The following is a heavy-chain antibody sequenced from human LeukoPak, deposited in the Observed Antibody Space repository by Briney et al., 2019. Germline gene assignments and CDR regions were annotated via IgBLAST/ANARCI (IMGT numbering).Heavy chain of an antibody. CDR3: AKEYYDFWSGYPHDY. D-gene: IGHD3-3*01. V-gene: IGHV3-23*01. CDR1: GFTCSSYA. Sequence: GGSLRLSCAASGFTCSSYAMSWVRQAPGKGLEWVSAISGSGGSTYYADSVKGRFTISRDNSKNTLYLQMNSLRAEDTAVYYCAKEYYDFWSGYPHDYWGQGTLVTVSS. J-gene: IGHJ4*02. CDR2: ISGSGGST.